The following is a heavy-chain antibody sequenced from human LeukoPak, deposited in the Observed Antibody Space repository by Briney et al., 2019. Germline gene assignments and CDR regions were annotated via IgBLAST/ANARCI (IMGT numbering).Heavy chain of an antibody. V-gene: IGHV3-23*01. CDR1: GFTFSSYA. CDR2: ISGSGGST. J-gene: IGHJ4*02. Sequence: GGSLRLSCAASGFTFSSYAMSWVRQAPGKGLEWVSTISGSGGSTYYADSVEGRFTISRDNSKNTLYLQMNSLRAEDTAVYYCARGSLHISFDYWGQGALVTVSS. D-gene: IGHD2-21*01. CDR3: ARGSLHISFDY.